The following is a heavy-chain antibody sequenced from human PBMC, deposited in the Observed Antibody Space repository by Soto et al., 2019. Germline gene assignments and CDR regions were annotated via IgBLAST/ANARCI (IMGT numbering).Heavy chain of an antibody. J-gene: IGHJ4*02. CDR1: GGSISSSSYY. V-gene: IGHV4-39*01. Sequence: SETLSLTCTVSGGSISSSSYYWGWIRQPPGKGLEWIGSIYYSGSTYYNPSLKSRVTISVDTSKNQFSLKLSSVTAADTAVYYCATQLRFWEWLFDYWGQGTRVTFSS. CDR2: IYYSGST. D-gene: IGHD3-3*01. CDR3: ATQLRFWEWLFDY.